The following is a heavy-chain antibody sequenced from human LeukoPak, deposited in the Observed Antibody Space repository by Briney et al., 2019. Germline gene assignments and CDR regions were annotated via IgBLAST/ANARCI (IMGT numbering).Heavy chain of an antibody. D-gene: IGHD5-12*01. V-gene: IGHV3-30-3*01. J-gene: IGHJ4*02. Sequence: GGSLRLSCAASGLTFSSYAMHWVRQAPGKGLEWVAVISYDGSNKYYADSVKGRFTISRDNSKNTLYVQMNSLRAEDTAVYYCARATSGLPPYFDYWGQGTLVTVSS. CDR1: GLTFSSYA. CDR3: ARATSGLPPYFDY. CDR2: ISYDGSNK.